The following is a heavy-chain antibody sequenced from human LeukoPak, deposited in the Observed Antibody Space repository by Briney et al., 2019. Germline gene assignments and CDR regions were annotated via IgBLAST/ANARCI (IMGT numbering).Heavy chain of an antibody. CDR3: AKDILLST. V-gene: IGHV3-23*01. D-gene: IGHD3-10*01. CDR2: IVASGEST. CDR1: RFTFCVIA. J-gene: IGHJ3*01. Sequence: GGSLRLSCAASRFTFCVIAVIWVRQAPGKELEWVSLIVASGESTYYADSGRGRFTIARDNSKNTLSLQMNSLRVEDTALYLCAKDILLSTWGVGTIVTVSS.